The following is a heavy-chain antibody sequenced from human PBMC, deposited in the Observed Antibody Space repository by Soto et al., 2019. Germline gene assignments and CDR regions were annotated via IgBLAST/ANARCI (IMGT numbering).Heavy chain of an antibody. CDR2: ISYDGSNK. J-gene: IGHJ4*02. Sequence: QVQLVESGGGVVQPGRSLRLSCAASGFTFSSYGMHWVRQAPGKGLEWVAVISYDGSNKYYADSVKGRFTISRDNSKNMLYLQMNSLRAEDTAVYYCATAISLRSGRSTGTDPFDYWGQGTLVTVSS. CDR1: GFTFSSYG. D-gene: IGHD3-9*01. CDR3: ATAISLRSGRSTGTDPFDY. V-gene: IGHV3-30*03.